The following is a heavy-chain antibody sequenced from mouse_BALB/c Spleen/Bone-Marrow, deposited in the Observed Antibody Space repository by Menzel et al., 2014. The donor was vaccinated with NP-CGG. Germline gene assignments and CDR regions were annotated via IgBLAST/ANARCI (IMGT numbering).Heavy chain of an antibody. D-gene: IGHD2-14*01. CDR1: GYTFTTYW. V-gene: IGHV1-5*01. CDR2: VSPGNSDT. CDR3: PRDAYYRYDETMDY. J-gene: IGHJ4*01. Sequence: VQLQHSGTVLARPGASVKMPCKASGYTFTTYWMHWVKRRPGRGLEWIGAVSPGNSDTTYNQKFKGKAKLTAVTSTSTAYMELSSLTNEDSAVYFCPRDAYYRYDETMDYWGQGTSVTVSS.